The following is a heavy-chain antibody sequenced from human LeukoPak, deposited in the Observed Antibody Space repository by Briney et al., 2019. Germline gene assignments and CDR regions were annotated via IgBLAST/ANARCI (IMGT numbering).Heavy chain of an antibody. CDR2: IYHTGST. CDR3: ARLQYCSGTSCYWFDP. J-gene: IGHJ5*02. D-gene: IGHD2-2*01. CDR1: GGSISSGLYS. Sequence: PSETLSLTCDVSGGSISSGLYSWSWIRQPLGKGLEWIGYIYHTGSTYYNPSLKSRVTISVDTSKNQFSLRLSSVTAADTAVYYCARLQYCSGTSCYWFDPWGQGTLVTVSS. V-gene: IGHV4-30-2*01.